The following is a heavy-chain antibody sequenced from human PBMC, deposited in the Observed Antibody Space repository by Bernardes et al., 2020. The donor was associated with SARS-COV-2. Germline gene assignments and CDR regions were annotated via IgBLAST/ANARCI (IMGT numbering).Heavy chain of an antibody. CDR3: AKATSFCNADHCFGMDV. CDR1: GFIFSNFG. V-gene: IGHV3-23*01. D-gene: IGHD3-3*01. CDR2: ISGSGGNT. J-gene: IGHJ6*02. Sequence: GGSLRLSCAASGFIFSNFGMNWVRQAPGKGPEWVSRISGSGGNTYYADSVRGRFSISGDNSKNTLSLQMNSLRAEDTALYYCAKATSFCNADHCFGMDVWGQGTTVTVSS.